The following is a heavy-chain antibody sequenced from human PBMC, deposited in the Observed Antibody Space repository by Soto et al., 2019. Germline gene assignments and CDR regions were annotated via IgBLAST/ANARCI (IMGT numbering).Heavy chain of an antibody. CDR3: ARVERGSFLLNNYYYYMDV. Sequence: QVQLQESGPGLVKPSETLSLTCTVSGGSISSYYWSWIRQPPGKGLEWIGYIYYSGSTNYNPSLKSRVTISVDTSKNQFSLKLSSVTAADTAVYYCARVERGSFLLNNYYYYMDVWGKGTTVTVSS. V-gene: IGHV4-59*01. J-gene: IGHJ6*03. CDR1: GGSISSYY. D-gene: IGHD3-10*01. CDR2: IYYSGST.